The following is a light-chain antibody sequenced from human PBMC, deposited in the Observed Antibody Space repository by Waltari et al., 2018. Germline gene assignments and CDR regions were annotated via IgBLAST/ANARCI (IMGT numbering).Light chain of an antibody. CDR1: PGVSSS. Sequence: EILLTQSPATLSLSPGARAPLSCMAIPGVSSSLAWYQHKPGQAPRLLIYATSIRATCVTARITGSGSGTDVAHNSSSLESEDFAVYYCQESSNWLRCNFGQATKVALK. J-gene: IGKJ2*02. CDR2: ATS. V-gene: IGKV3-11*01. CDR3: QESSNWLRCN.